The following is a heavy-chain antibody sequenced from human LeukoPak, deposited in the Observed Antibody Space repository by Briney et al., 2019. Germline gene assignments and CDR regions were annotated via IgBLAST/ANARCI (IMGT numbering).Heavy chain of an antibody. J-gene: IGHJ6*02. D-gene: IGHD3-3*01. V-gene: IGHV3-49*04. Sequence: RSLRLSCTASGFTFGDYAMSWVRQAPGKGLEWVGFIRSKAYGGTTEYAASVKGRFTISRDDSKSIAYLQMNSLKTEDTAVYYCTRAGGFLEWLLASYYYYGMDVWGQGTTVTVSS. CDR1: GFTFGDYA. CDR2: IRSKAYGGTT. CDR3: TRAGGFLEWLLASYYYYGMDV.